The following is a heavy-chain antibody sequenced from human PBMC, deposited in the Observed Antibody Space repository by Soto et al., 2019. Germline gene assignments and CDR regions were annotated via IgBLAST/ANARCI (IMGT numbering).Heavy chain of an antibody. V-gene: IGHV1-18*01. J-gene: IGHJ6*02. D-gene: IGHD1-26*01. CDR1: GYTFTSYG. CDR3: ARYRSRPSRSYYYYGMGV. CDR2: ISAYNGNT. Sequence: ASVKVSCKASGYTFTSYGISWVRQAPGQGLEWMGWISAYNGNTNYAQKLQGRVTMTTDTSTSTAYMELRSLRSDDTAVYYCARYRSRPSRSYYYYGMGVWGQGTTVTVSS.